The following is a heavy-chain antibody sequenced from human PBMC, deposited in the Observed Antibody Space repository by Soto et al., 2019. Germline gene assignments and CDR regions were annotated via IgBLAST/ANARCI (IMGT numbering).Heavy chain of an antibody. CDR3: ARVRGAWRVDD. CDR1: GGTISSGGYY. Sequence: PSETLSLTCTVSGGTISSGGYYLRWIRQHPGKGLEWIGYIYYSGSTYYNPSLKSRVTISVGTSKNQFSLKLSSVAAADTAVYYCARVRGAWRVDDWAQRTLVTVSP. D-gene: IGHD1-26*01. CDR2: IYYSGST. V-gene: IGHV4-31*03. J-gene: IGHJ1*01.